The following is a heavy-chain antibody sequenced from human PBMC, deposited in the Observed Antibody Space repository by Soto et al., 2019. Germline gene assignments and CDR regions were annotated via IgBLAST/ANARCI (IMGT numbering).Heavy chain of an antibody. Sequence: SETLSLTCTVSGGSISSYYWSWIRQPPGKGLEWIGYIYYSGSTNYNPSLKSRVTISVDTSKNQFSLKLSSVTAADTAVYYCARGNRGSGSYLLGDWFDPWAREPWSPSPQ. CDR3: ARGNRGSGSYLLGDWFDP. CDR2: IYYSGST. D-gene: IGHD3-10*01. CDR1: GGSISSYY. J-gene: IGHJ5*02. V-gene: IGHV4-59*01.